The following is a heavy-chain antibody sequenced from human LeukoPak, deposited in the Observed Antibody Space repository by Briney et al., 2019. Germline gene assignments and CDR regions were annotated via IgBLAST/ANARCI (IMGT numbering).Heavy chain of an antibody. J-gene: IGHJ4*02. Sequence: GGSLRLSCAASGFTFSTYSMNWVRQAPGKGLEWVSSISSSSSHIYYADSVKGRFTISRDNAKNSLYLQMNSLRAEDTAVYYCAKDRSSSGWYWDYWGQGTLVTVSS. D-gene: IGHD6-19*01. CDR2: ISSSSSHI. V-gene: IGHV3-21*04. CDR1: GFTFSTYS. CDR3: AKDRSSSGWYWDY.